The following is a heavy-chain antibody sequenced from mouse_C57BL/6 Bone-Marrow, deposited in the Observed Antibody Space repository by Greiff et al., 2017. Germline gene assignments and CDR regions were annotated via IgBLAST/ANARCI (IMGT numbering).Heavy chain of an antibody. D-gene: IGHD2-1*01. CDR3: ARYGNHHWFDY. CDR1: GYSFTGYY. V-gene: IGHV1-31*01. J-gene: IGHJ2*01. CDR2: IYPYNGVS. Sequence: EVKVVDSGPELVKPGASVKISCKASGYSFTGYYMHWVKQSHGNILDWIGYIYPYNGVSSYNQKFKGKATLTVDKSSSTAYMELRSLTSEDAAVYYCARYGNHHWFDYWGQGTTLTVSS.